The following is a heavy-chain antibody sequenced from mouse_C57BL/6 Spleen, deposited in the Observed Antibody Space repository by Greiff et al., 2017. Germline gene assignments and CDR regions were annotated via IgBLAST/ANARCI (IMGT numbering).Heavy chain of an antibody. J-gene: IGHJ2*01. Sequence: QVQLQQSGPELVKPGASVKISCKASGYAFSSSWMIWVKQRPGKGLEWVGRIYPGDGDTNYNGKFKGKATLTADKSSSTAYMQLSSLTSEDSAVYFCAKEGFDYWGQGTTLTVSS. V-gene: IGHV1-82*01. CDR2: IYPGDGDT. CDR1: GYAFSSSW. CDR3: AKEGFDY.